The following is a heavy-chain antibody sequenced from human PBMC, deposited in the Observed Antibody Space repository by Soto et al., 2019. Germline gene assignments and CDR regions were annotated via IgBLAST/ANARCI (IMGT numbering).Heavy chain of an antibody. D-gene: IGHD6-13*01. Sequence: XETLSLSCAVSGYSISSGYYWCCIRQPPGKGLEWIGSIYHSGSTYYNPSLKSRVTISVDTSKNQFSLKLSSVTAADTAVYYCARDKRRAAAGQNWFDPWGQGTLVTVSS. CDR1: GYSISSGYY. V-gene: IGHV4-38-2*02. CDR2: IYHSGST. CDR3: ARDKRRAAAGQNWFDP. J-gene: IGHJ5*02.